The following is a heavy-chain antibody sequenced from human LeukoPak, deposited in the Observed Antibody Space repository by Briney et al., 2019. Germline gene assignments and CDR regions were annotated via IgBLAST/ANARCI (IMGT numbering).Heavy chain of an antibody. J-gene: IGHJ4*02. V-gene: IGHV3-21*04. Sequence: GGSLRLSCAASGFTFSSYSMNWVRQAPGKGLEWVSSISSSAYIYYADSLKGRFTISRDNAKNSLYLQMNSLRAEDTAVYYCAKKAPTAGTDYWGQGTLVTVSS. CDR3: AKKAPTAGTDY. D-gene: IGHD6-19*01. CDR2: ISSSAYI. CDR1: GFTFSSYS.